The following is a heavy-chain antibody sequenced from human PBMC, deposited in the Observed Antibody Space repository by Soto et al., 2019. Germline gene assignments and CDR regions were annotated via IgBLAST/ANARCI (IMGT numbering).Heavy chain of an antibody. J-gene: IGHJ5*02. CDR1: GFTFSDYY. D-gene: IGHD3-3*01. CDR3: AREGTIFGVVYGFALGFDP. Sequence: GGSLSLSCAASGFTFSDYYMSWIRQAPGKGLEWVSYISSSGSTIYYADSVKGRFTISRDNAKNSLYLQMNSLRAEDTAVYYCAREGTIFGVVYGFALGFDPWGQGTLVTVSS. CDR2: ISSSGSTI. V-gene: IGHV3-11*01.